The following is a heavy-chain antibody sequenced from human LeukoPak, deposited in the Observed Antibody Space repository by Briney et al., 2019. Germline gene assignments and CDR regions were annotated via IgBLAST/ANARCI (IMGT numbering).Heavy chain of an antibody. V-gene: IGHV3-33*01. CDR1: GFTFSSYG. CDR3: ARDLDVRLRLAYGLDV. Sequence: PGRSLRLSCAASGFTFSSYGMHWVRQAPGKGLEWVAVIWYEGSNKYHADSVKGRFTNSSDNSKNTLYLQMISLRPEDTAVYYFARDLDVRLRLAYGLDVWGQGTTVTVSS. J-gene: IGHJ6*02. CDR2: IWYEGSNK. D-gene: IGHD5-12*01.